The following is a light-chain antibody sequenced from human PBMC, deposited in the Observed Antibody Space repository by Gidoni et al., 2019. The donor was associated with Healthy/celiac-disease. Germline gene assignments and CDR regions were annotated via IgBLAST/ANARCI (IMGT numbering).Light chain of an antibody. CDR1: ALPKQY. J-gene: IGLJ2*01. V-gene: IGLV3-25*03. CDR3: QSADSSGTYVI. CDR2: KDS. Sequence: SYELTQPPSVSVSPGQTARITCSGDALPKQYAYWYQQKPGQAPVLVIYKDSERPSGIPERFSGSSSGTAVTLTISGVQAEDEADYHCQSADSSGTYVIFGAGTKLTVL.